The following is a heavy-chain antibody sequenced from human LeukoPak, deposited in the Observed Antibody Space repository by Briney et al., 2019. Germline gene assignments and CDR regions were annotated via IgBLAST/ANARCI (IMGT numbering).Heavy chain of an antibody. J-gene: IGHJ1*01. Sequence: SETLSLTCTVSGGSISSYYWSWIRQPPGKGLEWIGYIYYSGSTNYNPSLKSRVTISVDTSKNQFSLKLSSVTAADTAVYYCARNYGDYVPEYFQHWGQGILVTVSS. CDR3: ARNYGDYVPEYFQH. CDR2: IYYSGST. CDR1: GGSISSYY. D-gene: IGHD4-17*01. V-gene: IGHV4-59*01.